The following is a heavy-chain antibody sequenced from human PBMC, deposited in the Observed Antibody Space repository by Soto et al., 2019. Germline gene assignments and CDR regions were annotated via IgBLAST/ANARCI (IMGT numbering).Heavy chain of an antibody. CDR3: ARRAITGTINFDY. V-gene: IGHV1-69*01. CDR1: GGTFSSYA. J-gene: IGHJ4*02. CDR2: IIPIFGTA. D-gene: IGHD1-20*01. Sequence: QVQLVQSGAEVKKPGSSVKVSCKASGGTFSSYAISWVRQAPGQGLEWMGGIIPIFGTANYAQKFQSRVTITADESTSTDYMELSSLRSEVEAVYYGARRAITGTINFDYWGQGTLVTVSS.